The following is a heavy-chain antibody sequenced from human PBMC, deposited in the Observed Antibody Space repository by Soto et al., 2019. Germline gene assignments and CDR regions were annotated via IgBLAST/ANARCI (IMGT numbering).Heavy chain of an antibody. CDR1: GLTFSSYG. D-gene: IGHD3-9*01. Sequence: QVQLVESGGGVVQPGRSLRLSCAASGLTFSSYGMHWVRQAPGKGLEWVAVISYDGSNKYYADSVKGRFTISRDNSMNTLYLQMNSLRAEDTAVYYCAKDGLGYFDWSYYYGMDVWGQGTTVTVSS. J-gene: IGHJ6*02. CDR2: ISYDGSNK. V-gene: IGHV3-30*18. CDR3: AKDGLGYFDWSYYYGMDV.